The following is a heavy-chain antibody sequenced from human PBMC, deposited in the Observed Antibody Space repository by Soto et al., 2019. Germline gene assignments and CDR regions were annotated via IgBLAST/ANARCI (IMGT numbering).Heavy chain of an antibody. J-gene: IGHJ5*02. Sequence: PSETLSLTCTVSGGSISSGGYYWSWIRQHPGKGLEWIGYIYYSGSTYYNPSLKSRVTISVDTSKNQFSLKLSSVTAADTAVYYCARGRIVGATFDPWGQGTLVTVSS. CDR2: IYYSGST. D-gene: IGHD1-26*01. CDR3: ARGRIVGATFDP. V-gene: IGHV4-31*03. CDR1: GGSISSGGYY.